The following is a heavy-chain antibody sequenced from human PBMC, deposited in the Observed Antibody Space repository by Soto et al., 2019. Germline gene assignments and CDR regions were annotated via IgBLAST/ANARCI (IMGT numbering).Heavy chain of an antibody. V-gene: IGHV3-30*18. D-gene: IGHD3-10*01. Sequence: RGSLRLSCAASGFTFSSYGMHWVRQAPGKGLEWVAVISYDGSNKYYADSVKGRFTISRDNSKNTLYLQMNSLRAEDTAVYYCAKVRGYGSGSWDAFDIWGQGTMVTVSS. CDR1: GFTFSSYG. J-gene: IGHJ3*02. CDR2: ISYDGSNK. CDR3: AKVRGYGSGSWDAFDI.